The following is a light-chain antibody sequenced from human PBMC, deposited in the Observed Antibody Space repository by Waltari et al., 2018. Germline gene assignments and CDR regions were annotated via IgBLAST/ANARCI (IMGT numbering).Light chain of an antibody. CDR3: CSCAGRGFSVI. Sequence: QSALTQPASVSGSPGQSITISFTGTSGDVGRYNLVSWYQQHPGEVPKLIIYDVTKRPSGVSDRFSGSKSGNTASLTISGLQAEDEAEYYCCSCAGRGFSVIFGGGTKLTVL. V-gene: IGLV2-23*02. CDR1: SGDVGRYNL. J-gene: IGLJ2*01. CDR2: DVT.